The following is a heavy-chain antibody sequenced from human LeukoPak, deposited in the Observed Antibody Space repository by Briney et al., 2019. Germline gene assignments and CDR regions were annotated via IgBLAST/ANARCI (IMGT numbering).Heavy chain of an antibody. J-gene: IGHJ4*02. Sequence: ASVKVSCKASGYTFTSYYIHWVRQAPGQGLEWMGIINPSGGNTNYAQKFQGRVTMTRDTSTSTVYMELSSLRSEDTAVYYCARVDYDFWSGPVYWGQGTLVTVSS. CDR2: INPSGGNT. CDR1: GYTFTSYY. V-gene: IGHV1-46*01. CDR3: ARVDYDFWSGPVY. D-gene: IGHD3-3*01.